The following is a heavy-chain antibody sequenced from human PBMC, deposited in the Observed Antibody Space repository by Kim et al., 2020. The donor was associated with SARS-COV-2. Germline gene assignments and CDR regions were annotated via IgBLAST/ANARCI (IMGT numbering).Heavy chain of an antibody. V-gene: IGHV1-2*02. D-gene: IGHD3-22*01. CDR1: GYTFTGYY. J-gene: IGHJ5*02. CDR2: INHNSGGT. Sequence: ASVKVSCKASGYTFTGYYMHWVRQAPGQGLEWMGWINHNSGGTNYAQKFQGRVTMTRDTSISTAYMELSRLRSDDTAVYYCARRASITMIVVVYNWFDPWGQVTLVTVSS. CDR3: ARRASITMIVVVYNWFDP.